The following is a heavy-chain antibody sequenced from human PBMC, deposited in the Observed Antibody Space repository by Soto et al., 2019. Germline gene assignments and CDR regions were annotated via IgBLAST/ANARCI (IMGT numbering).Heavy chain of an antibody. Sequence: GGSLRLSCSASGFTFSSYAMHWVRQAPGKGLEYVSAISSNGGSTYYADSVKGRFTISRDNSKNTLYLQMSSLRAEDTAVYYCVKSRYCSSTSCWAFDYWGRGTLVTVSS. J-gene: IGHJ4*02. CDR3: VKSRYCSSTSCWAFDY. V-gene: IGHV3-64D*06. CDR2: ISSNGGST. CDR1: GFTFSSYA. D-gene: IGHD2-2*01.